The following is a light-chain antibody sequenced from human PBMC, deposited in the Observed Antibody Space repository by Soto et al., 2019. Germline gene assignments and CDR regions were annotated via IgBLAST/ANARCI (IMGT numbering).Light chain of an antibody. CDR3: QSYDSSLAGFV. CDR2: VNT. Sequence: QSVLTHPPSVSGAPGQRVTISCTGSSSNIGARFDVHWYRHLPGTAPKLLISVNTNGPSGVADRFSGSKSGTSASLAIAGLRAEDEADYYCQSYDSSLAGFVFGTGTKLTVL. V-gene: IGLV1-40*01. J-gene: IGLJ1*01. CDR1: SSNIGARFD.